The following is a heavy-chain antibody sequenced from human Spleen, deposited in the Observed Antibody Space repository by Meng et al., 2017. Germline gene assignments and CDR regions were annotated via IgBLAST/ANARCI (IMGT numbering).Heavy chain of an antibody. D-gene: IGHD4-11*01. CDR3: ARGPTTMAHDFDY. CDR2: INHSGST. J-gene: IGHJ4*02. Sequence: QQHQWARVALNPSATRSLTCVVSGGSFSDYYWSWIRQPPGKGLEWIGEINHSGSTNYNPSLESRATISVDTSQNNLSLKLSSVTAADSAVYYCARGPTTMAHDFDYWGQGTLVTVSS. V-gene: IGHV4-34*01. CDR1: GGSFSDYY.